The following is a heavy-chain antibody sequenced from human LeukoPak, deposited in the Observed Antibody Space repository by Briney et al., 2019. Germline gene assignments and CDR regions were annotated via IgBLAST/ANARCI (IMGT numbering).Heavy chain of an antibody. CDR1: GFTFSSYA. V-gene: IGHV3-23*01. D-gene: IGHD1-1*01. J-gene: IGHJ4*02. CDR2: ISGSGGRT. CDR3: AKDLGYSDFDY. Sequence: GGSLRLSCAASGFTFSSYAMTLVRQAPGQGLEWVSTISGSGGRTYYADSVKGRFTISRDNSKNTLYLQMNSLRAEDTAVYYCAKDLGYSDFDYWGQGTLVTVSS.